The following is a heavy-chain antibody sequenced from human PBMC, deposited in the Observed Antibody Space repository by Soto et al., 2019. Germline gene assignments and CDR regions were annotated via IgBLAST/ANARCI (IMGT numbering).Heavy chain of an antibody. CDR3: ARQLTYILAR. V-gene: IGHV5-51*01. D-gene: IGHD3-9*01. J-gene: IGHJ4*02. Sequence: EVQLVQSGAEVKKPGESLKISCKGSGYMFGRDWIGWVRQMPGKGLEWMGIIKPGGSDIRYSPSFQGQVTISADISISTAYLESRSLEASDTAMYFCARQLTYILARWGQGTLVTVSS. CDR1: GYMFGRDW. CDR2: IKPGGSDI.